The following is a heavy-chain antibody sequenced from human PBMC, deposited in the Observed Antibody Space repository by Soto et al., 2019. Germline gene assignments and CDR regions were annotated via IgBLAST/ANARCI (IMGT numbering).Heavy chain of an antibody. CDR2: IIPIFGTA. Sequence: ASVKVSCKASGGTFSSYAISWVRQAPGQGLEWMGGIIPIFGTANYAQKFQGRATITADESTSTAYMELSSPRSEDTAVYYCARDRTRWEPSYYYYYGMDVWGQGTTVTVSS. D-gene: IGHD1-26*01. V-gene: IGHV1-69*13. CDR1: GGTFSSYA. J-gene: IGHJ6*02. CDR3: ARDRTRWEPSYYYYYGMDV.